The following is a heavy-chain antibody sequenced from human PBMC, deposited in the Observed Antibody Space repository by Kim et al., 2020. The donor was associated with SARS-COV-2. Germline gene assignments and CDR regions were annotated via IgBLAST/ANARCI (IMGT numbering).Heavy chain of an antibody. CDR1: GFTFSSYG. CDR2: IWYDGSNK. D-gene: IGHD6-19*01. CDR3: AREGPHSSGWYPYDY. Sequence: GGSLRLSCAASGFTFSSYGMHWVRQAPGKGLEWVAVIWYDGSNKYYADSVKGRFTISRDNSKNTLYLQMNSLRAEDTAVYYCAREGPHSSGWYPYDYWGQGTLVTVSS. J-gene: IGHJ4*02. V-gene: IGHV3-33*01.